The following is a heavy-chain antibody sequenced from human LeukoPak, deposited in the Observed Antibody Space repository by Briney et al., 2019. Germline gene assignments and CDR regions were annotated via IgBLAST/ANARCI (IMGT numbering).Heavy chain of an antibody. V-gene: IGHV1-69*05. J-gene: IGHJ3*02. D-gene: IGHD3-22*01. CDR2: IIPILGTA. CDR1: GGTLSSHP. CDR3: ARGLDDSSGYFVEAFDI. Sequence: ASVKVSCKGTGGTLSSHPISGVRQAPGQGLEWMGGIIPILGTANYAQKFQGRVTITTNECMSTAYMELSSLRSEDTAVYYCARGLDDSSGYFVEAFDIWGQGTMVTVSS.